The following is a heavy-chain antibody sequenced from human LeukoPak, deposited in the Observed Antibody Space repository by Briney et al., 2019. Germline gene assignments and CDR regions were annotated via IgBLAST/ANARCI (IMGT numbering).Heavy chain of an antibody. CDR3: ARDRYCSGGSCYANLIDY. Sequence: EGSLRLSCAASGFTFSSYSMNWVRQAPGKGLEWVSSISSSSSYIYYADSVKGRFTISRDNAKNSLYLQMNSLRAEDTAVYYCARDRYCSGGSCYANLIDYWGQGTLVTVSS. CDR2: ISSSSSYI. CDR1: GFTFSSYS. D-gene: IGHD2-15*01. V-gene: IGHV3-21*01. J-gene: IGHJ4*02.